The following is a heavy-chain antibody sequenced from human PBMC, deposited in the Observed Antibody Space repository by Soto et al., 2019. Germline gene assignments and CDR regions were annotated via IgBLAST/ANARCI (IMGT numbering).Heavy chain of an antibody. J-gene: IGHJ5*02. V-gene: IGHV4-61*08. Sequence: SETLSLTCTVSGGSVSSGDYYWSWIRQPPGKGLEWIGYIYYSGNTNYNPSLKSRVIISVDTSKNLFYLKLTSVTAAHTAVYYCARIPVDTSIIYWLDPWGPGTLVTVSS. D-gene: IGHD5-18*01. CDR1: GGSVSSGDYY. CDR2: IYYSGNT. CDR3: ARIPVDTSIIYWLDP.